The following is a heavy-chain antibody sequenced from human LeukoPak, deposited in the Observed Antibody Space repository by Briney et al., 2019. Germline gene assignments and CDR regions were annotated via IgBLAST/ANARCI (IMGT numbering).Heavy chain of an antibody. D-gene: IGHD2-15*01. CDR2: IYHSGST. J-gene: IGHJ2*01. Sequence: SETLSLTCTVSGGSMSSGSYSWSWIRQPPGTGLEWIGYIYHSGSTYYNPSLKSRVTISVDRSKKQFSLKLSSVTAADTAVYYCARDPGSPRGYFDLWGRGTLVTVSS. CDR3: ARDPGSPRGYFDL. CDR1: GGSMSSGSYS. V-gene: IGHV4-30-2*01.